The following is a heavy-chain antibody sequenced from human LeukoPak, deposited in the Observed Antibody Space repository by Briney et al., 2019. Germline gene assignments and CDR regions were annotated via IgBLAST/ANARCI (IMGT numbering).Heavy chain of an antibody. CDR1: GGSISSSSYY. CDR3: ARVLDDYGDQGAFDI. Sequence: PSETLSLTCTVSGGSISSSSYYWSWIRQPPGKGLEWIGYIYYSGSTNYNPSLKSRVTISVDTSKNRFSLKLSSVTAADTAVYYCARVLDDYGDQGAFDIWGQGTMVTVSS. J-gene: IGHJ3*02. D-gene: IGHD4-17*01. CDR2: IYYSGST. V-gene: IGHV4-61*01.